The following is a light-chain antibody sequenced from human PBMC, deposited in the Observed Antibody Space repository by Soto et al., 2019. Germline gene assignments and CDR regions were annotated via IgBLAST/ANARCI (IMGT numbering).Light chain of an antibody. CDR3: QQYGSSPPYT. Sequence: VLTQSPGTPSLSTGERATLCCRASQTVSNNYLAWYQHKPGQSPTLLIFGSSDRATGIPDRFSGSGSGTDFTLTISRLEPVDFAVYYCQQYGSSPPYTFGQGTKLYIK. V-gene: IGKV3-20*01. CDR1: QTVSNNY. J-gene: IGKJ2*01. CDR2: GSS.